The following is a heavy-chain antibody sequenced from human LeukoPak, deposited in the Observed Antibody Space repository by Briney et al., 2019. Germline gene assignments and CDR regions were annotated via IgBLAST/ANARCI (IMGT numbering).Heavy chain of an antibody. V-gene: IGHV3-15*01. Sequence: PGGSLRLSCAASGFTFSDAWMTWVRQAPGKGLERVGGIKRKTDGGTTDYAAPVKGRFTISRDDSKNTLYLQMNSLKTEDTAVYYCTSTLVLRGQGTLVTVSS. D-gene: IGHD5/OR15-5a*01. CDR1: GFTFSDAW. J-gene: IGHJ4*02. CDR3: TSTLVL. CDR2: IKRKTDGGTT.